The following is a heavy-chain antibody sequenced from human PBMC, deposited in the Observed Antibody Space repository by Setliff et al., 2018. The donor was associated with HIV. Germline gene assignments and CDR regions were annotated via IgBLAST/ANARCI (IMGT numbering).Heavy chain of an antibody. V-gene: IGHV4-34*01. CDR3: TRGPARRYPGSTVYGL. D-gene: IGHD1-26*01. J-gene: IGHJ1*01. Sequence: KPSETLSLTCGLYGGPLSGYCWTWIRQSPEKGLEWIGEIHDSGDTKYNPSLMSRLSMSVEKSKNEFYLKVTSLTAADTAVYFCTRGPARRYPGSTVYGLWGQGTPVTDSS. CDR2: IHDSGDT. CDR1: GGPLSGYC.